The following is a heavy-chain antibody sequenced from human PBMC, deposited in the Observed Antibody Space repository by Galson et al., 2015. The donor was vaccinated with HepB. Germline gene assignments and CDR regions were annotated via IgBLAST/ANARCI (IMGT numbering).Heavy chain of an antibody. D-gene: IGHD1-26*01. CDR2: IGTAGDT. Sequence: SLRLSCAASGFTFSNYDLHWVRQATGKGLEWVSTIGTAGDTYYAGYVKGRFTISRQNDKNSLYLQMNSLRVGDTAVYYCATMGRGGSYSSWGQGTLVTVSS. CDR1: GFTFSNYD. V-gene: IGHV3-13*01. J-gene: IGHJ5*02. CDR3: ATMGRGGSYSS.